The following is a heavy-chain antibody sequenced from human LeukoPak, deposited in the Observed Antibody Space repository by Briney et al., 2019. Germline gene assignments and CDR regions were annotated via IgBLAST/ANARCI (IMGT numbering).Heavy chain of an antibody. CDR3: AKKSPSIVVVPAARKYYYYMDV. Sequence: PGGSLRLSCAASGFTFSSYGMHWVRQAPGKGLEWVAFIRYDGSNKYYADSVKGRFTISRDNYKNTLYLQMNSLRAEDTAAYYCAKKSPSIVVVPAARKYYYYMDVWGKGTTVTVSS. D-gene: IGHD2-2*01. J-gene: IGHJ6*03. CDR2: IRYDGSNK. CDR1: GFTFSSYG. V-gene: IGHV3-30*02.